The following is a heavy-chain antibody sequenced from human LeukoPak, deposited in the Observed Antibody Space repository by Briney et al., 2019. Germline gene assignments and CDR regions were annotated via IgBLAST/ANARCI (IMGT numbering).Heavy chain of an antibody. V-gene: IGHV4-34*01. Sequence: TSETLSLTCAVYGGSFSGYYWSWIRQPPGKGLEWIGEINHSGSTNYNPSLKSRVTISVDTSKNQFSLKPSSVTAADTAVYYCARVGYSYGWSFDYWGQGTLVIVSS. CDR2: INHSGST. D-gene: IGHD5-18*01. CDR1: GGSFSGYY. J-gene: IGHJ4*02. CDR3: ARVGYSYGWSFDY.